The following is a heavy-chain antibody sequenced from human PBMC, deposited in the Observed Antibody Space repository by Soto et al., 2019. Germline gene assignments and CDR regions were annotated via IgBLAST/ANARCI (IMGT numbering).Heavy chain of an antibody. J-gene: IGHJ1*01. CDR2: ISAYNGNT. CDR1: GYTFTSYG. CDR3: ARVWGVVIDVAEYFQH. V-gene: IGHV1-18*01. D-gene: IGHD2-21*01. Sequence: QVQLVQSGAEVKKPGASVKVSCKASGYTFTSYGISWVRQAPGQGLEWLGWISAYNGNTNYAQRLQGRVTMTTDTSTSTADMELRSLRSDDTAVYYCARVWGVVIDVAEYFQHWGQGTLVTVSS.